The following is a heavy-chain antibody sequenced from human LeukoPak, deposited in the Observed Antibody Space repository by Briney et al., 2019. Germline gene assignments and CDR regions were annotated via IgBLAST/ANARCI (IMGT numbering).Heavy chain of an antibody. J-gene: IGHJ3*02. CDR1: GGSISSSSYY. D-gene: IGHD3-3*01. CDR3: ARGGWSTGIFGVVIMPDAFDI. Sequence: PSETLSLTCTVSGGSISSSSYYWGWIRQPPGKGLEWIGYVYYSGTTNYNPSLKSRVIISVDTSKNQFSLKLSSVTAADTAVYYCARGGWSTGIFGVVIMPDAFDIWGQGTMVTVSS. CDR2: VYYSGTT. V-gene: IGHV4-61*05.